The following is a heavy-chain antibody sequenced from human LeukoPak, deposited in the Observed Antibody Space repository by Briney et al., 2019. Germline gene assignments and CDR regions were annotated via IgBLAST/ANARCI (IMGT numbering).Heavy chain of an antibody. CDR3: ARVRAAAGTIGYFDY. J-gene: IGHJ4*02. CDR1: GYTFTSYY. Sequence: ASVKVSCKASGYTFTSYYMHWVRQAPGQGLEWMGIINPSGGSTSYAQKFQGRVTMTRDTSTSTVYMELSGLRSEDTAVYYCARVRAAAGTIGYFDYWGQGTLVTVSS. V-gene: IGHV1-46*01. CDR2: INPSGGST. D-gene: IGHD6-13*01.